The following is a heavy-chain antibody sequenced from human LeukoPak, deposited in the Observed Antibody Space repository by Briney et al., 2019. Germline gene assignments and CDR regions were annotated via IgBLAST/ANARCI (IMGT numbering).Heavy chain of an antibody. CDR2: ISRGSGHI. Sequence: GGSLRLSCAASRFTFSNYSMNWVRQAPGKGLEWVSSISRGSGHIYYADSVKGRFTISRDHAENLIYLQMNSLRVEDTAIYYCARELWFGELDPWGQGTLVTVSS. V-gene: IGHV3-21*01. CDR1: RFTFSNYS. CDR3: ARELWFGELDP. J-gene: IGHJ5*02. D-gene: IGHD3-10*01.